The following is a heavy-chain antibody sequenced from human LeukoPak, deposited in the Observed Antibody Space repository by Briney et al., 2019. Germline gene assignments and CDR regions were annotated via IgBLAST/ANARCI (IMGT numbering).Heavy chain of an antibody. D-gene: IGHD6-6*01. Sequence: GGSLRLSCAASGFMFSIYSMTWVRQAPGKGLEWVSSISSSSSYIYYADLVRGRFTISRDNAKNSLYLQMNSLRAEDTAVYYCARDRRPGGFDFWGQGTLVTVSS. CDR2: ISSSSSYI. CDR3: ARDRRPGGFDF. CDR1: GFMFSIYS. J-gene: IGHJ4*02. V-gene: IGHV3-21*01.